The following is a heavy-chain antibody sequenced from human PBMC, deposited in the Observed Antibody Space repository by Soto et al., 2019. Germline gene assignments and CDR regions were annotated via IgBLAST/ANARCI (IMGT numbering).Heavy chain of an antibody. Sequence: GGSLRLSCAASGFTFSSYSMNWVRQAPGKGLEWVSYISSSSSTIYYADSVKGRFTISRDNAKNSLYLQMNSLRAEDTAVYYCATHTGYSNPSNYFDYWGQGTLVTVSS. V-gene: IGHV3-48*01. CDR2: ISSSSSTI. CDR1: GFTFSSYS. D-gene: IGHD4-4*01. CDR3: ATHTGYSNPSNYFDY. J-gene: IGHJ4*02.